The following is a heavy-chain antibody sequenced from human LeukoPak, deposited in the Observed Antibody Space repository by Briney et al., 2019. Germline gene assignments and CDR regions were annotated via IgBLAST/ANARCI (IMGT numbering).Heavy chain of an antibody. J-gene: IGHJ5*02. D-gene: IGHD2-2*01. CDR1: GGSISSYY. CDR2: IYYSGST. Sequence: SETLSLTCTVSGGSISSYYWSWIRQPPGKGLEWIGYIYYSGSTNYNPSLKSRVTISVDTSKNQFSLKLSSVTAADTAVYYCARGYQLGIPFDPWGQGTLVTVSS. CDR3: ARGYQLGIPFDP. V-gene: IGHV4-59*01.